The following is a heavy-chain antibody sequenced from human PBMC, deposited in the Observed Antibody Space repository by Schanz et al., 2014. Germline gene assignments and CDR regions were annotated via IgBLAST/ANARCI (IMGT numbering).Heavy chain of an antibody. CDR3: AKEKEEVAADGSFFDY. J-gene: IGHJ4*02. V-gene: IGHV3-30*18. CDR2: ISFDGRNT. D-gene: IGHD6-13*01. CDR1: GITLSGYG. Sequence: QVQLVESGGGVVQPGRSLRLSCAASGITLSGYGLHWVRQAPGKGLEWVGFISFDGRNTGYAHSVKGRFTISRDNSKNPVNLQMNGLRAEDTAVYYCAKEKEEVAADGSFFDYWGQGTLVTVSS.